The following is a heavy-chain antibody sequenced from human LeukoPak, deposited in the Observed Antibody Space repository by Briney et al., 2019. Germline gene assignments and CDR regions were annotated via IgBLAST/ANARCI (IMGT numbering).Heavy chain of an antibody. Sequence: GGSLRLSCAASGFTFTTYWMIWVRQAPGKGLEWVANIKQDGTEKYYVDSVKGRFTISRDNSKNTLYLQMNSLRAEDTAVYYCARGLTGGDPVWGQGTLVTVSS. V-gene: IGHV3-7*01. CDR2: IKQDGTEK. CDR3: ARGLTGGDPV. CDR1: GFTFTTYW. J-gene: IGHJ4*02. D-gene: IGHD7-27*01.